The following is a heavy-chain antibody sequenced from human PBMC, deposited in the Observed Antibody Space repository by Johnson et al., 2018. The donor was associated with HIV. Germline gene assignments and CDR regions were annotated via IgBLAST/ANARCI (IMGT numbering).Heavy chain of an antibody. CDR2: IGTTGDT. D-gene: IGHD6-13*01. CDR3: ARDGESQQLPLVDALYV. V-gene: IGHV3-13*01. CDR1: GFTFSNYD. J-gene: IGHJ3*01. Sequence: VQLVESGGGLVQPGGSLRLSCAASGFTFSNYDMHWVRQATGKRLEWVSGIGTTGDTFFLDSVKGRFTISRDTAKNTLYLQMSSLKVEDTALYYCARDGESQQLPLVDALYVWGRGTMVIVSS.